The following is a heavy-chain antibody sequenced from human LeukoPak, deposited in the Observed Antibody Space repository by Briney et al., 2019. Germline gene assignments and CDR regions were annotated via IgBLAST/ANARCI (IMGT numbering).Heavy chain of an antibody. V-gene: IGHV4-34*01. D-gene: IGHD3-10*01. Sequence: SETLSLTCAVSGGSFSGYYWSWIRQPPGKGLEWIGEINHSGSTNYNPSLKSRVTISVDTSKNQFSLKLSSLTAAETAVYYCARQYGSGSAYTPVVDLWGQGTLVTVSS. CDR2: INHSGST. CDR1: GGSFSGYY. J-gene: IGHJ4*02. CDR3: ARQYGSGSAYTPVVDL.